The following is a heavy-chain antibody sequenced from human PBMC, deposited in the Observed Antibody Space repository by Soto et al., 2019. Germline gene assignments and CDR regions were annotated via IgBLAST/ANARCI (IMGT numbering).Heavy chain of an antibody. J-gene: IGHJ6*03. CDR1: GYTFTSYG. CDR3: ARVHYDFWSGDIAYYYYMDV. V-gene: IGHV1-18*01. D-gene: IGHD3-3*01. CDR2: ISAYNGNT. Sequence: ASVKVSCKASGYTFTSYGISWVRQAPGQGLEWMGWISAYNGNTNYAQKLQGRVTMTTDTSTSTAYMELRSLRSDDTAVYYCARVHYDFWSGDIAYYYYMDVWGKGTTVTVAS.